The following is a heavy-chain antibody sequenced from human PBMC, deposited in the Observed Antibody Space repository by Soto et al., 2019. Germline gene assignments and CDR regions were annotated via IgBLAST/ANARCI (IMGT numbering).Heavy chain of an antibody. D-gene: IGHD3-10*02. CDR1: GYSFTSYW. CDR3: ARHNDGYISVFGELPNPYCYYGMDV. CDR2: IYPGDSDT. V-gene: IGHV5-51*01. J-gene: IGHJ6*02. Sequence: GESLKISCKGSGYSFTSYWIGWVRQMPGKGLEWMGIIYPGDSDTRYSPSFQGQVTISADKSISTAYLQLSTLKASDTAMYYCARHNDGYISVFGELPNPYCYYGMDVWGQEPTVTLSS.